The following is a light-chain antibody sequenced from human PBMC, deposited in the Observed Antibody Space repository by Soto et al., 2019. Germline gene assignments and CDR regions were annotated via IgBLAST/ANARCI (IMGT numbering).Light chain of an antibody. V-gene: IGLV2-14*01. CDR3: SSYTSSNTGV. J-gene: IGLJ3*02. CDR2: EVN. Sequence: QSVLTQPASVSGSPGQSITISCTGTSSDVGGYNYASWYQQHPGKAPKLMIYEVNYRPSGVSNRFSGSRSGNTASLTISGLQAEDEADYFCSSYTSSNTGVFGGGTKLTVL. CDR1: SSDVGGYNY.